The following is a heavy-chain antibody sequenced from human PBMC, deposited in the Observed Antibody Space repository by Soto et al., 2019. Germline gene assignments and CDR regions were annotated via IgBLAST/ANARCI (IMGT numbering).Heavy chain of an antibody. CDR1: GGSISSSSYY. J-gene: IGHJ4*02. CDR3: ARQPTYYYDSSGYYAYFDY. V-gene: IGHV4-39*01. CDR2: IYSSGST. D-gene: IGHD3-22*01. Sequence: QLQLQESGPGLVKPSETLSLTCTVSGGSISSSSYYWGWIRQPPGKGLEWIGSIYSSGSTYYNPSLKSRVTISVDTSKNQFSLKLSSVTAADTAVYYCARQPTYYYDSSGYYAYFDYWGQGTLVTVSS.